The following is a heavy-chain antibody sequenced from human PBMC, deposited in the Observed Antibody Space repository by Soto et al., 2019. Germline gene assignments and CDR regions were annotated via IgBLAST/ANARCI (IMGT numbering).Heavy chain of an antibody. CDR2: IIPIFGTA. J-gene: IGHJ6*02. D-gene: IGHD3-10*01. V-gene: IGHV1-69*06. Sequence: QVQLVQSGAEVKKPGSSVKVSCKASGGTFSSYAISWVRQAPGQGLEWMGGIIPIFGTANYAQKFQGRVTITADKPTSTASMELSSLRSEDTAVYYCAGELRFGEFPYGMDVWGQGTTVTVSS. CDR1: GGTFSSYA. CDR3: AGELRFGEFPYGMDV.